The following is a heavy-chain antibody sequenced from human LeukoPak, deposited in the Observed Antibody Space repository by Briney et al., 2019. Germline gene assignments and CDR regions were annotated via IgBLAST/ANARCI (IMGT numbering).Heavy chain of an antibody. D-gene: IGHD6-13*01. J-gene: IGHJ6*04. CDR2: IYHSGST. CDR3: AKDASWQQLVIPLGV. Sequence: SETLSLTCAVSGYSISSGYYWGWIRQPPGKGLEWIGSIYHSGSTYYNPSLRSRVTISVDTSKNQFSLKLSSVTAADTAVYYCAKDASWQQLVIPLGVWGKGTTVTVSS. CDR1: GYSISSGYY. V-gene: IGHV4-38-2*02.